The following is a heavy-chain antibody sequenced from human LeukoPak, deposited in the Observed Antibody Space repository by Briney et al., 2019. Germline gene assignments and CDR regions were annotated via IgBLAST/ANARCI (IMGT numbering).Heavy chain of an antibody. J-gene: IGHJ4*02. V-gene: IGHV3-11*05. Sequence: GGSLRLSCAASGFTFSDYYMSWIRQAPGKGLEWVSYISSSSSYTNYADSVKGRFTISRDNAKNSLYLQMNSLRAEDTAVYYCVRGISGSNDYWGQGTLVTVSS. CDR2: ISSSSSYT. CDR3: VRGISGSNDY. CDR1: GFTFSDYY. D-gene: IGHD1-20*01.